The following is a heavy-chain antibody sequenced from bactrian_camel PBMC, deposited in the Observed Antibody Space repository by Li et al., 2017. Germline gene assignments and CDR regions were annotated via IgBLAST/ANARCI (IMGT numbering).Heavy chain of an antibody. Sequence: HVQLVESGGGAVETGGSLRLPCAASGNTYTSSCMGWFRQAPGKERERVARIDSDGAIRYADSVKGRFTIAKGQAKHTLYLQMNSLKPEDTATYYSAADLVTDVPSLVETQYYYWGQGTQVTVS. CDR3: AADLVTDVPSLVETQYYY. V-gene: IGHV3S53*01. CDR1: GNTYTSSC. D-gene: IGHD7*01. J-gene: IGHJ4*01. CDR2: IDSDGAI.